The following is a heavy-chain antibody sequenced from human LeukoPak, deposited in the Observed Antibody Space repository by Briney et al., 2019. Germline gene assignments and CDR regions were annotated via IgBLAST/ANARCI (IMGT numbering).Heavy chain of an antibody. V-gene: IGHV1-8*01. CDR2: MNPSSGNA. D-gene: IGHD3-16*01. Sequence: GASVKVSCKASGYTFTSYDINWVRQATGQGLEWMGWMNPSSGNAGYAPKFQGRVTMTRDTSISTAYMELSSLRSEDTAVYYCASRAVTHKAGDYAFDVWGQGTMVTVSS. CDR3: ASRAVTHKAGDYAFDV. CDR1: GYTFTSYD. J-gene: IGHJ3*01.